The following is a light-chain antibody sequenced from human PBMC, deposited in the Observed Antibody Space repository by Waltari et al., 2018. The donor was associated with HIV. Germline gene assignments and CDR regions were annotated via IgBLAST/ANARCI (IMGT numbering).Light chain of an antibody. CDR1: QSVSRSY. Sequence: EIVLTHSPGTLTLSPGERATLSCRASQSVSRSYLAWYQQKPGQAPRLLISGASSRATGTPDRFSGSGSGTDFTLTINRLEPEDFAVYYCQQYDGSSTFGGGTKVEIK. CDR3: QQYDGSST. V-gene: IGKV3-20*01. J-gene: IGKJ4*01. CDR2: GAS.